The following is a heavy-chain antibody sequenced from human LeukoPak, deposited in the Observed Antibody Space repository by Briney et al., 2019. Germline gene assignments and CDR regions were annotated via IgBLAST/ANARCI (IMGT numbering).Heavy chain of an antibody. V-gene: IGHV1-2*02. CDR3: ARPLTGTTVWFDP. J-gene: IGHJ5*02. Sequence: GASVTVSCKASGYTFTGYYMRRVRQAPGQGLEWMGWINPNSGGTNYAQKFQGRVTMTRDTSISTAYMELSRLRSDDTAVYYCARPLTGTTVWFDPWGQGTLVTVSS. D-gene: IGHD1-20*01. CDR2: INPNSGGT. CDR1: GYTFTGYY.